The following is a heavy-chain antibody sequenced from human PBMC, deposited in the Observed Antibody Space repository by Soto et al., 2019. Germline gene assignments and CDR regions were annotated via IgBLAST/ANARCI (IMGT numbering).Heavy chain of an antibody. Sequence: GGSLRLSCAASGFTFSSYAMHWVRQAPGKGLEWVAVISYDGSNKYYADSVKGRFTISRDNSKNTLYLQMNSLRAEDTAVYYCARDDDSSGYYYRVLDYWGQGTLVTVSS. D-gene: IGHD3-22*01. CDR1: GFTFSSYA. CDR3: ARDDDSSGYYYRVLDY. J-gene: IGHJ4*02. V-gene: IGHV3-30-3*01. CDR2: ISYDGSNK.